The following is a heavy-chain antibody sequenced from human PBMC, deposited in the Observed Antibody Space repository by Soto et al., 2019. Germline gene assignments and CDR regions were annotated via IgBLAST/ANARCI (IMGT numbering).Heavy chain of an antibody. CDR1: GYIFSTHG. CDR3: ARVQIVVVVGGTPADY. V-gene: IGHV1-18*01. Sequence: QVQLEQSGAEVKKSGASVKVSCKASGYIFSTHGINWVRQAPGQGLEWMGWINPYNGKTNYAQTFQGRVTMTTETSRKTAYMELRSLRSDDTAVYYCARVQIVVVVGGTPADYWGQGTLVTVSS. D-gene: IGHD2-15*01. J-gene: IGHJ4*02. CDR2: INPYNGKT.